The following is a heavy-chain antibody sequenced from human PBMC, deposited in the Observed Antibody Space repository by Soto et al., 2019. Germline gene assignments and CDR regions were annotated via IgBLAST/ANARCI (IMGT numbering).Heavy chain of an antibody. CDR3: AREVGPGSEVIDS. V-gene: IGHV4-61*01. CDR2: INYSGST. J-gene: IGHJ4*02. Sequence: SETLSLTCSVSGGSVSSGSYYWNWIRQPPGKGLEWIGYINYSGSTNYNPSLKSRVTISVDTSKNQFSLKQSSVTAADTAVYYCAREVGPGSEVIDSWGLGPLVTVSS. CDR1: GGSVSSGSYY. D-gene: IGHD3-10*01.